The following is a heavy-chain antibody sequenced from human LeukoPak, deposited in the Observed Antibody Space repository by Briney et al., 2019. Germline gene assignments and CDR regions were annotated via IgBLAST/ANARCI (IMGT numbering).Heavy chain of an antibody. Sequence: GRSLRLSCAASGFTFSGYGMHWVRQAPGKGLEWVAVISYDGSNKYHADSVKGRFTISRDNSKNTLYLQMNSLRANDTSVCYCAKELGYCTSTSCPFDYWGQGTLVTVSS. J-gene: IGHJ4*02. V-gene: IGHV3-30*18. CDR1: GFTFSGYG. D-gene: IGHD2-2*01. CDR3: AKELGYCTSTSCPFDY. CDR2: ISYDGSNK.